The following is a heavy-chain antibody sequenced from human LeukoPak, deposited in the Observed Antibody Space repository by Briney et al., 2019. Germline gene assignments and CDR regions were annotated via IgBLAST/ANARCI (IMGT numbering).Heavy chain of an antibody. V-gene: IGHV3-11*01. CDR2: ISSSGSTI. CDR3: ATAMIGLYYFDY. Sequence: GGSLRLSCAASGLTFSDCYMSWIRQAPGKGLEWVSYISSSGSTIYYADSVKGRFTISRDNAKNSLYLQMNSLRAEDTAVYYCATAMIGLYYFDYWGQGTLVTVSS. J-gene: IGHJ4*02. CDR1: GLTFSDCY. D-gene: IGHD3-22*01.